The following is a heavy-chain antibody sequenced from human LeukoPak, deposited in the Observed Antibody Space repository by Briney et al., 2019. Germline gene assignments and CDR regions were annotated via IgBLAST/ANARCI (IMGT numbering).Heavy chain of an antibody. J-gene: IGHJ4*02. CDR1: GFTFSSYS. V-gene: IGHV3-21*01. Sequence: PGGSLRLSCAASGFTFSSYSMNWVRQAPGKGLEWVSSISSSSSYIYYADSVKGRFTISRDNAKNSLYLQMNSLRAEDTAVYYCASGPIQLWFPDYWGQGTLVTVSS. D-gene: IGHD5-18*01. CDR3: ASGPIQLWFPDY. CDR2: ISSSSSYI.